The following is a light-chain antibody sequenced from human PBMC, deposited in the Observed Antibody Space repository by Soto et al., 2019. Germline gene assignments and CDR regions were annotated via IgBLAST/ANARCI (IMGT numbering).Light chain of an antibody. V-gene: IGKV3-15*01. Sequence: EIVMTQSPATLSVSPGERATLSCRASQSVSSNLAWYQQKPGQAPRLLIYGASTRATSIPARFSGGGSGTEFTLTSSSLHSEYSAFYYCQQYDGWRRTFGQGTKVEIK. CDR2: GAS. CDR1: QSVSSN. J-gene: IGKJ1*01. CDR3: QQYDGWRRT.